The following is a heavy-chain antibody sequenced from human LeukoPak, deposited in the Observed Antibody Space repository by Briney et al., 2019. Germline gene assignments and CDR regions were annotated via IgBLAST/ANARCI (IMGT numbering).Heavy chain of an antibody. Sequence: PGGSLRLSCAASGFTFSSYWMHWVRQAPGKGLVWVSHINSDGSSTSYADPVKGRFTISRDNAENTLYLQMNSLRAEDTAVYYCARDMTTVTSFDYWGQGTLVTVSS. CDR1: GFTFSSYW. D-gene: IGHD4-17*01. CDR2: INSDGSST. V-gene: IGHV3-74*01. CDR3: ARDMTTVTSFDY. J-gene: IGHJ4*02.